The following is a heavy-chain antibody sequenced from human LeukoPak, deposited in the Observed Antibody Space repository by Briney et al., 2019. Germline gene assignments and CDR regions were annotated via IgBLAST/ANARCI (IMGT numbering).Heavy chain of an antibody. V-gene: IGHV3-30*18. CDR3: AKSTSYAPYGMDV. CDR2: ISYDGSNK. Sequence: SGGSLRLSCAASGFTFSSYGMHWVRQAPGKGLEWVAVISYDGSNKYYADSVKGRFTISRDNSMNTLYPQMNSLRAEDTAVYYCAKSTSYAPYGMDVWGQGTTVTVSS. J-gene: IGHJ6*02. CDR1: GFTFSSYG.